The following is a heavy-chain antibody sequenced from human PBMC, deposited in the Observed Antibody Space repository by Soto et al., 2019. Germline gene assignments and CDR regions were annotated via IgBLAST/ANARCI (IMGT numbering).Heavy chain of an antibody. J-gene: IGHJ6*02. V-gene: IGHV2-70*04. CDR2: SDWDDDK. D-gene: IGHD3-16*02. CDR1: GFSLRTSGMR. Sequence: SGPTLLNPTQTLTLTCTFSGFSLRTSGMRGSWIRQPPGKALEWLAHSDWDDDKFYSTSLKTRLTISKDTSKNQVVLTMTNMDSVDTATYYCSRMDRVCPYGRDVWGQGT. CDR3: SRMDRVCPYGRDV.